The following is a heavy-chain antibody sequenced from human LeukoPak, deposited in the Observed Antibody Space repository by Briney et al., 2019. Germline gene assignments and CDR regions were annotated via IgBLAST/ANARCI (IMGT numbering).Heavy chain of an antibody. D-gene: IGHD2-15*01. CDR2: ISSSGSTI. CDR1: GFTFSDYY. J-gene: IGHJ5*02. CDR3: ARDNCSGGSCYNP. V-gene: IGHV3-11*01. Sequence: GGSLRLSCAASGFTFSDYYMSWIRQAPGKGLEWVSYISSSGSTIYYADSVKGRFTSSRDNAKNSLYLQMNSLRAEDTAVYYCARDNCSGGSCYNPWGQGTLVTVSS.